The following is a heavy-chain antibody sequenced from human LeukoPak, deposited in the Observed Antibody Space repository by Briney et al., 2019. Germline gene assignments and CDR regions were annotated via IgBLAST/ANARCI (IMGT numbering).Heavy chain of an antibody. CDR3: ARDGSAAGPSNWFDP. J-gene: IGHJ5*02. CDR1: GYTFTGYY. CDR2: INPNSGGT. Sequence: ASVKVSCKASGYTFTGYYMHWVRQAPGQGLECIGRINPNSGGTNYAQKFQGRVTMTRDTSISTAYMELSRLRSDDTAVYYCARDGSAAGPSNWFDPWGQGTLVTVSS. D-gene: IGHD6-13*01. V-gene: IGHV1-2*06.